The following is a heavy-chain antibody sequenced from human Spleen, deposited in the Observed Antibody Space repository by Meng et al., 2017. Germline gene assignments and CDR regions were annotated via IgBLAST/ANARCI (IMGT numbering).Heavy chain of an antibody. J-gene: IGHJ6*02. CDR1: GYTFTDYY. Sequence: ASVKVSCKASGYTFTDYYFHWVRQATGQGLEWMGWMNPNRGDTGYAQKFQGRVTMTRNTSISTVYMELSSLRSEDTAVYYCARVWCSSTSCYYYYYGMDVWGQGTTVTVSS. CDR2: MNPNRGDT. V-gene: IGHV1-8*02. D-gene: IGHD2-2*01. CDR3: ARVWCSSTSCYYYYYGMDV.